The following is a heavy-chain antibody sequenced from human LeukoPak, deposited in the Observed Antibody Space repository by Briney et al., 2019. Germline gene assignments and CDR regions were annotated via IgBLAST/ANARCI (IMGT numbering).Heavy chain of an antibody. J-gene: IGHJ4*02. V-gene: IGHV3-23*01. D-gene: IGHD3-3*01. CDR1: GFTFSSYG. CDR3: AKGWSITIFGVVDY. Sequence: GGSLRLSCAASGFTFSSYGMSWVRQAPGKGLEWVSAISGSGGSTYYADSVKGRFTISRDNSKNTLYLQMNSLRAEDTAVYYCAKGWSITIFGVVDYWGQGTLVTVSS. CDR2: ISGSGGST.